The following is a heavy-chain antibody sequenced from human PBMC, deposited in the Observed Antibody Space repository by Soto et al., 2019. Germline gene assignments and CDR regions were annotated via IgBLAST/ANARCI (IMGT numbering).Heavy chain of an antibody. V-gene: IGHV1-69*13. J-gene: IGHJ4*02. CDR2: IIPIFGTA. Sequence: SVKVSCKASGGTFSSYAISWVRQAPGQGLEWMGGIIPIFGTANYAQKFQGRVTITADESTSTAYMELSSLRSEDTAVYYCARVGAYYDFWSGNFDYWGQGTLVTVSS. D-gene: IGHD3-3*01. CDR1: GGTFSSYA. CDR3: ARVGAYYDFWSGNFDY.